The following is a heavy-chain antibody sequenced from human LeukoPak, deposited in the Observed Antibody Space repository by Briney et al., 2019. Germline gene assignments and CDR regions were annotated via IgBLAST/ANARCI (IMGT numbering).Heavy chain of an antibody. CDR2: IYYSGST. Sequence: PSETLSLTCTVSGGSISSSSYYWGWIRQPPGKGLEWIGSIYYSGSTYYNPSLKSRVTISVDTSKNQFSLKLSSVTAADTAVYYCARDLYDYGSGSYYHHYWGQGTLVTVSS. V-gene: IGHV4-39*07. J-gene: IGHJ4*02. CDR3: ARDLYDYGSGSYYHHY. D-gene: IGHD3-10*01. CDR1: GGSISSSSYY.